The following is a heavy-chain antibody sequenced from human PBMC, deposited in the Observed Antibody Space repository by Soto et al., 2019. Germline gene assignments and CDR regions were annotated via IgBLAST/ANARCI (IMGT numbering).Heavy chain of an antibody. V-gene: IGHV1-18*01. D-gene: IGHD2-2*01. Sequence: GASVKVSCKASGYTFSTSSISWVRQDPGQGLEWMGWISAYNGNTNYAQKLQGRLTMTTDTSTSTAYMELRSLRSDDTAVYYCARVLEYQLPAYNWFDPWGQGTLVTVSS. CDR3: ARVLEYQLPAYNWFDP. J-gene: IGHJ5*02. CDR2: ISAYNGNT. CDR1: GYTFSTSS.